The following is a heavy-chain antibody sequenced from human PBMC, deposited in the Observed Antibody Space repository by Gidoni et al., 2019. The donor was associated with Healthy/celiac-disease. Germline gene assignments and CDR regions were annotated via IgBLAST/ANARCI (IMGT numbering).Heavy chain of an antibody. CDR1: GGTFSSYA. D-gene: IGHD6-13*01. Sequence: QVQLVQSGAEVKKPGSSVKVSCKASGGTFSSYAISWVRQAPGQGLEWMGGIIPIFGTANYAQKFQGRVTITADESTSTAYMELSSLRSEDTAVYYCARDSGDSSSWYFSGWFDPWGQGTLVTVSS. CDR2: IIPIFGTA. V-gene: IGHV1-69*01. J-gene: IGHJ5*02. CDR3: ARDSGDSSSWYFSGWFDP.